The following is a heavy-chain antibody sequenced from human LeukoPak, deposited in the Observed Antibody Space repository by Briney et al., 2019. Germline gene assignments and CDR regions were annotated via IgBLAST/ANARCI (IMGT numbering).Heavy chain of an antibody. CDR3: AREPPPLGIVVVDAFDI. D-gene: IGHD3-22*01. V-gene: IGHV1-18*01. J-gene: IGHJ3*02. Sequence: GASVKVSCKASGYTFTSYGISWVRQAPGQGLEWMGWISAYNGNTNYAQKLQGRVTMTTDTSTSTAYMELRSLRSDDTAVYYCAREPPPLGIVVVDAFDIWGQGTMVTVSS. CDR1: GYTFTSYG. CDR2: ISAYNGNT.